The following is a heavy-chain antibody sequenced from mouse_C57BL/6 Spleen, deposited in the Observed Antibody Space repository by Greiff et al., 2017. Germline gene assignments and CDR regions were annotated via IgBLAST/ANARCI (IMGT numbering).Heavy chain of an antibody. J-gene: IGHJ3*01. CDR3: AREGDYYGSSYGWFAY. D-gene: IGHD1-1*01. CDR2: IYPGDGDT. Sequence: QVQLQQSGAELVKPGASVKISCKASGYAFSSYWMNWVKQRPGKGLEWIGQIYPGDGDTNYNGKFKGKATLTADKSSSTAYMQLSSLTSEDSAVYFCAREGDYYGSSYGWFAYWGQGTLVTVSA. CDR1: GYAFSSYW. V-gene: IGHV1-80*01.